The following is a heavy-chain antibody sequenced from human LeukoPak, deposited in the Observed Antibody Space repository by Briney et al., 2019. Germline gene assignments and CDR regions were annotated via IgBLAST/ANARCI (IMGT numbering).Heavy chain of an antibody. V-gene: IGHV3-30*04. D-gene: IGHD3-22*01. J-gene: IGHJ4*02. CDR3: ARDYYDSSGYYYFDY. CDR1: GFTFSSYA. Sequence: GGSLRLSCAASGFTFSSYAMSWVRQAPGKGLEWVAVISYDGSNKYYADSVKGRFTISRDNSKNTLYLQMNSLRAEDTAVYYCARDYYDSSGYYYFDYWGQGTLVTVSS. CDR2: ISYDGSNK.